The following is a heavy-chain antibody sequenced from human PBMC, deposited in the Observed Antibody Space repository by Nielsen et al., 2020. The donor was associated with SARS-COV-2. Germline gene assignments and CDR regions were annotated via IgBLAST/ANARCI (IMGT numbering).Heavy chain of an antibody. Sequence: VRPAPGKGLGRVSYISSSGSTIYYADSVKGRFTISRDNAKNSLYLQMNSLRAEDTAVYYCAGGESYSSYYYYYGMDVWGQGTTVTVSS. D-gene: IGHD1-26*01. J-gene: IGHJ6*02. V-gene: IGHV3-48*03. CDR2: ISSSGSTI. CDR3: AGGESYSSYYYYYGMDV.